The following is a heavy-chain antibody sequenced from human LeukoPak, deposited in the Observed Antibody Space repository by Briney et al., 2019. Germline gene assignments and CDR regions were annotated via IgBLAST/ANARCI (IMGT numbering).Heavy chain of an antibody. CDR1: GFTFSSYA. CDR3: AKDSLYYYDSKDWFDP. Sequence: GGSLRLSCAASGFTFSSYAMSWVRQAPGKGLEWVSAISGSGGSTYYADSVEGRFTISRDNSKNTLYRQINSLRAEDTAVYYCAKDSLYYYDSKDWFDPWGQGTLVTVSS. J-gene: IGHJ5*02. D-gene: IGHD3-22*01. CDR2: ISGSGGST. V-gene: IGHV3-23*01.